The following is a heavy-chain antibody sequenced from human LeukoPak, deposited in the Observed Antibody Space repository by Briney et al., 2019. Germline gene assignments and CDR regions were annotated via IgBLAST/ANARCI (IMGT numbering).Heavy chain of an antibody. D-gene: IGHD3-16*01. CDR1: GYKFTTHW. CDR3: ARTNTGWGYHYFGMDV. V-gene: IGHV5-51*01. CDR2: IYPDDSET. J-gene: IGHJ6*02. Sequence: PGESLKISCKGSGYKFTTHWIGWVRQMPGKGLEYMGIIYPDDSETRYSPSFEGQVTISADRSTSTAYLQWSSLNASDTAMYYCARTNTGWGYHYFGMDVWGQGTTVIVS.